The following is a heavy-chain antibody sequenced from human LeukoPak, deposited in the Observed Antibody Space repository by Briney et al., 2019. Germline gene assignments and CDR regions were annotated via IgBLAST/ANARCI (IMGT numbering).Heavy chain of an antibody. D-gene: IGHD6-19*01. Sequence: GRSLRLSCAASGFTFSSYAMHWVRRASSKGLGWVAAISYDGSNKKYADSVKGRFTISRDNSKNTLYLQMNSLRSDDTAVYYCARGVRIAVAGYIDCWGQGTLVTVSS. CDR3: ARGVRIAVAGYIDC. CDR1: GFTFSSYA. J-gene: IGHJ4*02. CDR2: ISYDGSNK. V-gene: IGHV3-30*04.